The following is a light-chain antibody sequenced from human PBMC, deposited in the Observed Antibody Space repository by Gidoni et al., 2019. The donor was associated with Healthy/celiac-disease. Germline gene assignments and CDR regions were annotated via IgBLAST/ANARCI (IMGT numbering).Light chain of an antibody. CDR3: QQYNNWPLT. J-gene: IGKJ2*01. V-gene: IGKV3-15*01. Sequence: EIVMTQSPATLSVSPGERATISCRASQSVSSNLAWYQQKPGQAPRLLIYGASTRATGIPARFSGSGSGTVFTLTSSSLLSEDSAVYSCQQYNNWPLTFGQGTKLEIK. CDR2: GAS. CDR1: QSVSSN.